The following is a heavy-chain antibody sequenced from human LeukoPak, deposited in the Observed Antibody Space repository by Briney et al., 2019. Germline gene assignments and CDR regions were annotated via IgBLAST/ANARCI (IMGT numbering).Heavy chain of an antibody. CDR3: ERDTNPYSRATAFSY. Sequence: GGSLRLSCAASGFTFSSYSMNWVRQAPGKGLEWVSSISSSSSYIYYADSVKGRFTISRDNAKNSLYLQMNSLRAEDTAVYYCERDTNPYSRATAFSYWGQGTLVTVSS. J-gene: IGHJ4*02. D-gene: IGHD6-13*01. CDR2: ISSSSSYI. V-gene: IGHV3-21*01. CDR1: GFTFSSYS.